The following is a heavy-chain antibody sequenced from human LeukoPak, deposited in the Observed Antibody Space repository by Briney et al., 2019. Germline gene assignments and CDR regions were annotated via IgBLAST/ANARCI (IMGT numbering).Heavy chain of an antibody. CDR1: GYSISSGYY. J-gene: IGHJ3*02. D-gene: IGHD3-10*01. CDR2: IYHSGST. V-gene: IGHV4-38-2*01. Sequence: SETLSLTCAVSGYSISSGYYWGWIRQPPGKGLEWIGSIYHSGSTYYNPSLKSRVTISVDTSKNQFSLKLSSVTAADTAVYYCAGILPGEDDAFDIWGQGTMVTVSP. CDR3: AGILPGEDDAFDI.